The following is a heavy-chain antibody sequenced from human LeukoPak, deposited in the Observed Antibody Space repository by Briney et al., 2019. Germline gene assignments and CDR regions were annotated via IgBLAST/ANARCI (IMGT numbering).Heavy chain of an antibody. D-gene: IGHD5-24*01. CDR1: GFTFSSYA. V-gene: IGHV3-23*01. J-gene: IGHJ4*02. Sequence: GGSLRLSCAASGFTFSSYAMYWVRQAPGKGLEWVSSISGSGGRTYYADSVKGRFSISRDNSKDTLSLQMNSLRAEDTAVYYCAKEYSQFESTSPLGSWGQGTLVTVSS. CDR2: ISGSGGRT. CDR3: AKEYSQFESTSPLGS.